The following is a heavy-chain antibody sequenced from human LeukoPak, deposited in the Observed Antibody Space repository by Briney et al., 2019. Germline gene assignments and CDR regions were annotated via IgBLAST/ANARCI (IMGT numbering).Heavy chain of an antibody. CDR1: GGTFGSYG. CDR2: TIPIRGMT. Sequence: SVKVSCMISGGTFGSYGISWVRQAPGQGLEWMGRTIPIRGMTNYAQKFQGRVTITADTSTSTAYMELSSLTSEDTAVYFCARGPYDGTFYFDSWGQGTLVIVSS. D-gene: IGHD3-16*01. J-gene: IGHJ4*02. V-gene: IGHV1-69*04. CDR3: ARGPYDGTFYFDS.